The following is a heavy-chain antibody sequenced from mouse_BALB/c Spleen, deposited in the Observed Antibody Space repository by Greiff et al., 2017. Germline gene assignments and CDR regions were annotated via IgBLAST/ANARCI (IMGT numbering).Heavy chain of an antibody. CDR1: GYTFTSYV. CDR3: SRGDSSGLFAY. Sequence: EVQLQQSGPELVKPGASVKMSCKASGYTFTSYVMHWVKQKPGQGLEWIGYINPYNDGTKYNEKFKGKATLTSDKSSSTAYMELSSLTSEDSAVYYCSRGDSSGLFAYWGQGTLVTVSA. V-gene: IGHV1-14*01. CDR2: INPYNDGT. D-gene: IGHD3-2*01. J-gene: IGHJ3*01.